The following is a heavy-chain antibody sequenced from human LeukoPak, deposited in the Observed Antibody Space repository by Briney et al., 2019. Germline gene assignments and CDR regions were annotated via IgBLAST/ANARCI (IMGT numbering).Heavy chain of an antibody. CDR1: GFTFSSYA. J-gene: IGHJ4*02. CDR3: AKGYRITIFGVVSPLDY. CDR2: ISGSGGST. D-gene: IGHD3-3*01. Sequence: PGGSLRLSCAASGFTFSSYAMSWVRQAPGKGLEWVSAISGSGGSTYYADSVKGRFTISRDNSKNTLYLQMNSLRAEDTAVYYCAKGYRITIFGVVSPLDYWGQGTLVTVSS. V-gene: IGHV3-23*01.